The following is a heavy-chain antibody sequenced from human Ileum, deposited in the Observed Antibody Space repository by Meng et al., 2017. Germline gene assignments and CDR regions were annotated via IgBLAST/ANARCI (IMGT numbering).Heavy chain of an antibody. CDR2: VKEDASEE. J-gene: IGHJ4*02. CDR1: GFTFSNYR. CDR3: ARGGYQFEL. Sequence: GESLKISCAASGFTFSNYRMSWVRQAPGKGLEFVANVKEDASEEKYKDSVKGRFSISRDNAKNSLFLQMNSLRAEDTALYYCARGGYQFELWGQGTQVTVSS. V-gene: IGHV3-7*01. D-gene: IGHD3-22*01.